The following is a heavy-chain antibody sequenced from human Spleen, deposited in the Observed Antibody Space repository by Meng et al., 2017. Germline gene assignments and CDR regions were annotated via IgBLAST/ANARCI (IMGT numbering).Heavy chain of an antibody. CDR3: AKDRGRTWRTASLFDT. CDR1: GFTFSSYA. D-gene: IGHD3-10*01. V-gene: IGHV3-23*01. CDR2: IFGSGGGT. J-gene: IGHJ5*02. Sequence: GESLKISCAASGFTFSSYAMSWVRQAPGKGLEWVSAIFGSGGGTYYADSVKGRFTISRDNSKNTLYLQMNSLRAEDTAVYYCAKDRGRTWRTASLFDTWGKGTLVTVSS.